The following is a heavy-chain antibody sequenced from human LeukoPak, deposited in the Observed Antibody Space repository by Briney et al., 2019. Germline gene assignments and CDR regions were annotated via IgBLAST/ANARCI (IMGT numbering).Heavy chain of an antibody. Sequence: EASVKVSCKASGYTFTGYYMHWVRQAPGQGLEWMGWINPNSGGTNYAQKFQGRVTMTRDTSISTAYMELRSLRSDDTAVYYCARAEDYDILTGYLNRFDYWGQGTLVTVSS. D-gene: IGHD3-9*01. CDR2: INPNSGGT. J-gene: IGHJ4*02. CDR3: ARAEDYDILTGYLNRFDY. V-gene: IGHV1-2*02. CDR1: GYTFTGYY.